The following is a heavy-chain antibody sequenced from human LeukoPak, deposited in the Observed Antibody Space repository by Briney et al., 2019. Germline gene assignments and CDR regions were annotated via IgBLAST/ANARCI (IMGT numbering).Heavy chain of an antibody. J-gene: IGHJ6*02. D-gene: IGHD2-15*01. Sequence: SETLSLTCTVSVGSISSFYSSWIREPPGEGLEWIGYIYHSGTTYYYPSPKSRVTISVDPSQNQFSLKLSSVTAADTAEYYCARVLASDSDYYYYGMDVWGQGTTVTVSS. CDR1: VGSISSFY. CDR3: ARVLASDSDYYYYGMDV. V-gene: IGHV4-59*01. CDR2: IYHSGTT.